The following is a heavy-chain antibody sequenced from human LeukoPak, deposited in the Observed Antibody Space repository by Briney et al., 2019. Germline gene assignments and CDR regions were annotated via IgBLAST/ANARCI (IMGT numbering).Heavy chain of an antibody. CDR3: AKDIQLSRYSSGWGLDY. V-gene: IGHV3-30*02. CDR1: GFTFSSYG. D-gene: IGHD6-19*01. J-gene: IGHJ4*02. Sequence: QTGGSLRLSCAASGFTFSSYGMHWVRQAPGKGLEWVAFIRYDGSNKYYADSVKGRFTISRDNSKNTLYLQMNSLRAEDTAVYYCAKDIQLSRYSSGWGLDYWGQGTLVTVSS. CDR2: IRYDGSNK.